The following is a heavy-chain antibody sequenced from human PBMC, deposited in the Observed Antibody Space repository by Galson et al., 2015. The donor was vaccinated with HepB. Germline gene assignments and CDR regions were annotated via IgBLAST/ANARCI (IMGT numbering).Heavy chain of an antibody. J-gene: IGHJ4*02. Sequence: SLRLSCAASGFTFSSYAMHWVRRAPGKGLEWVAVISYDGSNKYYADSVKGRFTISRDNSKNTLYLQMNSLRAEDTAVYYCASSRAGTTLDYWGQGTLVTVSS. CDR2: ISYDGSNK. CDR3: ASSRAGTTLDY. V-gene: IGHV3-30-3*01. CDR1: GFTFSSYA. D-gene: IGHD1-7*01.